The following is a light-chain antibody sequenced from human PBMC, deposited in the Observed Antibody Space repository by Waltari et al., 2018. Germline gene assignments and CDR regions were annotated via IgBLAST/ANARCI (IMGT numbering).Light chain of an antibody. CDR2: SAS. J-gene: IGKJ1*01. V-gene: IGKV3D-15*02. CDR3: QHYVNLPVT. Sequence: SGSASQSVSRALAWYQQKPGQYPTLLIYSASTRATGVPDRFSGSGSGTEFSLTISRLDPEDFAVYYCQHYVNLPVTFGQGTKVEI. CDR1: QSVSRA.